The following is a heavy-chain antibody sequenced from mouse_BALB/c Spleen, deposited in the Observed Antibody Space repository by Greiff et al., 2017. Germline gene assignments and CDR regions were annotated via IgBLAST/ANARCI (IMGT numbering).Heavy chain of an antibody. CDR1: GYTFTSYV. CDR2: INPYNDGT. CDR3: ARDYYGSSYGAMDY. V-gene: IGHV1-14*01. J-gene: IGHJ4*01. D-gene: IGHD1-1*01. Sequence: LVESGPELVKPGASVKMSCKASGYTFTSYVMHWVKQKPGQGLEWIGYINPYNDGTKYNEKFKGKATLTSDKSSSTAYMELSSLTSEDSAVYYCARDYYGSSYGAMDYWGQGTSVTVSS.